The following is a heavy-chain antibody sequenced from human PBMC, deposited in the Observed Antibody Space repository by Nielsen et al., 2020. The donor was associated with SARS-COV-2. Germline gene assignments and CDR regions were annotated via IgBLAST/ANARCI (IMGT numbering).Heavy chain of an antibody. V-gene: IGHV1-2*06. D-gene: IGHD6-6*01. CDR2: INPNSGGT. Sequence: ASVKVSCKASGYTFTGYYMHWVRQAPGQGLEWMGRINPNSGGTNYAQKLQGRVTMTTDTSTSTAYMELRSLRSDDTAVYYCARDGGIEYSSSYWFDPWGQGTLVTVSS. J-gene: IGHJ5*02. CDR3: ARDGGIEYSSSYWFDP. CDR1: GYTFTGYY.